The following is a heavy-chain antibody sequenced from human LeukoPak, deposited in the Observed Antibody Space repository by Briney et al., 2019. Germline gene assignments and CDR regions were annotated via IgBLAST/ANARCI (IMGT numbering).Heavy chain of an antibody. CDR3: ARVDTLTGYSSDY. CDR2: INHSGST. CDR1: GGSFSGYY. J-gene: IGHJ4*02. D-gene: IGHD3-9*01. V-gene: IGHV4-34*01. Sequence: PSETLSLTCAVYGGSFSGYYWSWIRQPPGKGLEWIGEINHSGSTNYNPSLKSRVTISVDTSKNQFSLKLSSVTAADTAVYYCARVDTLTGYSSDYWGQGTLVTVSS.